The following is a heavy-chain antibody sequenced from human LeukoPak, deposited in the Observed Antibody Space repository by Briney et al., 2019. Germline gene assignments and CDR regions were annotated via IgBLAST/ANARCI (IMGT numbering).Heavy chain of an antibody. CDR2: INHSGST. CDR3: ARDRGYCSGGSCYSCLDY. CDR1: GGSFSGYY. V-gene: IGHV4-34*01. D-gene: IGHD2-15*01. Sequence: KPSETLSLTCAVYGGSFSGYYWSWIRQPPGKGLEWIGEINHSGSTNYNPSLKSRVTMSVDTSKNQFSLKLSSVTAADTAVYYCARDRGYCSGGSCYSCLDYWGQGTLVTVSS. J-gene: IGHJ4*02.